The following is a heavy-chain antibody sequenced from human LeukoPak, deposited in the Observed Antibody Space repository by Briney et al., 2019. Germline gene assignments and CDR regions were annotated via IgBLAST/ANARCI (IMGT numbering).Heavy chain of an antibody. J-gene: IGHJ4*02. CDR3: ARRGYSYGYTNGFGY. Sequence: PSKTLSLTCAVYGGSFSGYYWSWIRQPPGKGLEWIGEINHSGSTNYNPSLKSRVTISVDTSKNQFSLKLSSVTAADTAVYYCARRGYSYGYTNGFGYWGQGTLVTVSS. D-gene: IGHD5-18*01. V-gene: IGHV4-34*01. CDR1: GGSFSGYY. CDR2: INHSGST.